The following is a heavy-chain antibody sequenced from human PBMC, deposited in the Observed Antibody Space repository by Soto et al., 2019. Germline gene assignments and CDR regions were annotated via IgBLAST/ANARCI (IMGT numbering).Heavy chain of an antibody. D-gene: IGHD5-12*01. J-gene: IGHJ4*02. Sequence: PSETLSLTCTVSGGSVSSGSYYWSWIRQPPGKGLEWIGYTYYSGSTNYNPSLKSRVTISVDTSKNQFSLKLSSVTAADTAVYYCAKTGYSGYDSALAFDYWGQGTLVTVSS. V-gene: IGHV4-61*01. CDR1: GGSVSSGSYY. CDR2: TYYSGST. CDR3: AKTGYSGYDSALAFDY.